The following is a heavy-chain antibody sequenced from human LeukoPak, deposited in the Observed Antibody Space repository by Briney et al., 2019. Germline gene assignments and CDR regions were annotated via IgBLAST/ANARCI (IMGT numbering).Heavy chain of an antibody. CDR2: LSPNSGNT. D-gene: IGHD1-26*01. J-gene: IGHJ4*02. V-gene: IGHV1-8*01. CDR3: SRGEGVVGTL. Sequence: VASVKVSCKAAGYTFTSYDINWVRQAPGQGLEWLGWLSPNSGNTGYEQKFQDRVTMTRDTSISTVYIELSSLRSDDTAVYYCSRGEGVVGTLWGQGTLVTVSS. CDR1: GYTFTSYD.